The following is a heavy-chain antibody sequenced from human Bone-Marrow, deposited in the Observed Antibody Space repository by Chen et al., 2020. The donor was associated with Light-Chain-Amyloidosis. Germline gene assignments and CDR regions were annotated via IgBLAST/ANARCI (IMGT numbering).Heavy chain of an antibody. Sequence: EVQLLESGGGLVQPGGSLSLSCAASGFTFSSYAMSWVRQAPGKGLEWVSAISGSGGSTYYADSVKGRFTISRDNSKNTLYLQMNSLRAEDTAVYYCAKDFRVGATWIGDGWFDPWGQGTLVTVSS. D-gene: IGHD1-26*01. J-gene: IGHJ5*02. CDR1: GFTFSSYA. CDR3: AKDFRVGATWIGDGWFDP. V-gene: IGHV3-23*01. CDR2: ISGSGGST.